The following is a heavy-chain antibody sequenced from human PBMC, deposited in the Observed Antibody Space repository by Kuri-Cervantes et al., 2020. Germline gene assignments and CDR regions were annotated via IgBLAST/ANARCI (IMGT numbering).Heavy chain of an antibody. CDR2: IYYSGST. J-gene: IGHJ4*02. Sequence: GSLRLSCTVSGGSVSSSSYYWGWIRQPPGKGLEWIGSIYYSGSTYYNPSLKSRVTISVDTSKNQFSLKLSSVTAADTAVYYCARVTVTTIASFDCLGQGTLVTVSS. D-gene: IGHD4-17*01. V-gene: IGHV4-39*07. CDR1: GGSVSSSSYY. CDR3: ARVTVTTIASFDC.